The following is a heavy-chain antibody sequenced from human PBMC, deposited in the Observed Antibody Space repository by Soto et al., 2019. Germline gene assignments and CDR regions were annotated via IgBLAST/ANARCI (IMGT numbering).Heavy chain of an antibody. D-gene: IGHD3-10*01. V-gene: IGHV4-59*01. CDR2: VYNGATT. Sequence: QVQLQESGPGLVKPLETLSLTCIVSGGSISSYYWTWTRQPPGKGLEWIGCVYNGATTSYNPTLNSRVTISVDTSKNQFSLKLTSVTAADTAMYYCARDDSERPATYWGQGTLVTVSS. CDR1: GGSISSYY. J-gene: IGHJ4*02. CDR3: ARDDSERPATY.